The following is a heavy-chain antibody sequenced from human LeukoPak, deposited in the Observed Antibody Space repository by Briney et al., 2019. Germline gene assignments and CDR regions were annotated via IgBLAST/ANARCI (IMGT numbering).Heavy chain of an antibody. D-gene: IGHD3-22*01. CDR1: GGTFSSYA. J-gene: IGHJ4*02. CDR2: INPNSGGT. V-gene: IGHV1-2*02. Sequence: PLASVKVSCKASGGTFSSYAISWVRQAPGQGLEWMGWINPNSGGTNYAQKSQGRVTMTRDTSISTAYMELSRLRSDDTAVYYCARDSGVWITMIVKDYFDYWGQGTLVTVSS. CDR3: ARDSGVWITMIVKDYFDY.